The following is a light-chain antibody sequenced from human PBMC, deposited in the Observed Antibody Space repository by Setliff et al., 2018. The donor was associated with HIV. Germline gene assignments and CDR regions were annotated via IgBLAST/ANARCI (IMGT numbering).Light chain of an antibody. CDR3: SSYAGSNNMV. J-gene: IGLJ2*01. Sequence: QSVLPQPPSASGSPGQSVTISCTGTSSDVGGHNYVSWYQQHPGKAPQVMIYEVNKRPSGVPDRFSGSKSGNTASLTVSGLQADDEADYYCSSYAGSNNMVFGGGTKVTVL. V-gene: IGLV2-8*01. CDR2: EVN. CDR1: SSDVGGHNY.